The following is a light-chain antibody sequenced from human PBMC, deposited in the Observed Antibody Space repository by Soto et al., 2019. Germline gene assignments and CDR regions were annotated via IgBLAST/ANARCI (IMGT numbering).Light chain of an antibody. J-gene: IGLJ1*01. Sequence: QSVLAQPPSASGTPGQRITISCSGSSSNIRGSDVYWYQQLPGTAPKLLIRKNNQRPSGVPDRFSGSKSGTSASLAISGLRSEDEADHYCAAWDDSLSGYVFGAGTKVTVL. CDR3: AAWDDSLSGYV. CDR1: SSNIRGSD. V-gene: IGLV1-47*01. CDR2: KNN.